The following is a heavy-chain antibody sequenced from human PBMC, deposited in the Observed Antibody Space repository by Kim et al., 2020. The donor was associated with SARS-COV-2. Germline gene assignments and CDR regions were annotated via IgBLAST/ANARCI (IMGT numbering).Heavy chain of an antibody. CDR1: GFTFSSYA. Sequence: GGSLRLSCAASGFTFSSYAMSWVRQAPGKGLEWVSAISGSGGSTYYADSVKGRFTISRDNSKNTLYLQMNSLRAEDTAVYYCAKDLGSTPAKYCSSTSCSDYWGQGTLVTVSS. J-gene: IGHJ4*02. CDR2: ISGSGGST. CDR3: AKDLGSTPAKYCSSTSCSDY. D-gene: IGHD2-2*01. V-gene: IGHV3-23*01.